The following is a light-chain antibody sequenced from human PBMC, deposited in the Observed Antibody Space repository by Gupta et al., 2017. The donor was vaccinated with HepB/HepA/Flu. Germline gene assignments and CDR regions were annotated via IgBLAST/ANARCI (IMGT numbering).Light chain of an antibody. Sequence: QSALTQPVSVSVSPGQSITIFCTGTSSDVRSYNLVSWYQQHPGKAPKLMIYEVSKRPSGVSNRFSGSKSGNTASLSISGLRAEDEAEYYCCSYAGSSTFVVFGGGTKLTVL. CDR1: SSDVRSYNL. J-gene: IGLJ2*01. CDR2: EVS. V-gene: IGLV2-23*02. CDR3: CSYAGSSTFVV.